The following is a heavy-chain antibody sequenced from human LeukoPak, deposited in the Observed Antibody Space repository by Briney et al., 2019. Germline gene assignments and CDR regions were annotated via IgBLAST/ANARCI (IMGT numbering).Heavy chain of an antibody. J-gene: IGHJ4*02. CDR3: TRGGTYTRGY. Sequence: GGSLRLSCAASGFTFSSYSMNWVRQAPGKGLEWVGFIRSKGYGGTTEYAASVKGRFTISRDDSKSIAYLQMNSLKTEDTALYYCTRGGTYTRGYWGQGTLVTVSS. D-gene: IGHD1-26*01. V-gene: IGHV3-49*04. CDR2: IRSKGYGGTT. CDR1: GFTFSSYS.